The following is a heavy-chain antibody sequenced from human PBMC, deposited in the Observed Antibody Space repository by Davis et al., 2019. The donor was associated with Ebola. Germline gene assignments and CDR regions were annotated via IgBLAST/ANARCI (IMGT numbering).Heavy chain of an antibody. J-gene: IGHJ4*02. CDR1: GYSSTTYW. CDR2: IYPGDSDT. CDR3: ARGSSWYGGFDY. D-gene: IGHD6-13*01. V-gene: IGHV5-51*01. Sequence: GGSLRLSCKGSGYSSTTYWIGWVRQMPGKGLEWMGIIYPGDSDTRYSPSFQGQVTISVDKSISTAYLQWSSLKASDTAMYYCARGSSWYGGFDYWGQGTLVTVSS.